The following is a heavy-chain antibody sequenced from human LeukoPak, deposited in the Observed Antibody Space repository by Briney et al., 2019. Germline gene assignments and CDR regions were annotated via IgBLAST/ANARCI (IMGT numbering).Heavy chain of an antibody. CDR1: GYTFTSYG. CDR2: LSAYNGYT. Sequence: ASVKVSCKASGYTFTSYGISWVRQAPGQGLEWMGWLSAYNGYTNYAQKFQGRVTMTTDTSTNTAYMELRSLRSDDTAVYYCAREHSSGYNWFDPWGQGTLVTVSS. CDR3: AREHSSGYNWFDP. D-gene: IGHD6-19*01. J-gene: IGHJ5*02. V-gene: IGHV1-18*01.